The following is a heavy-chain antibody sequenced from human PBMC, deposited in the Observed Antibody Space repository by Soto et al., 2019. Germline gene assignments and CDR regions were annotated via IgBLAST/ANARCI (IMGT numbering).Heavy chain of an antibody. CDR3: ASIESSGWYYFDY. CDR2: LNPNSGNT. J-gene: IGHJ4*02. CDR1: GYTFTNYD. D-gene: IGHD6-19*01. Sequence: ASVKVSCKASGYTFTNYDINWVRQATGQGLEWMGWLNPNSGNTAYTQKFQGRVTMTWDTSASTVYMELSGLRSEDTAVYYCASIESSGWYYFDYWGQGTLVTVSS. V-gene: IGHV1-8*01.